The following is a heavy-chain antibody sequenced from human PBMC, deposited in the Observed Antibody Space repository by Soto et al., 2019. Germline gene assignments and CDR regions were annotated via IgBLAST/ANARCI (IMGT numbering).Heavy chain of an antibody. D-gene: IGHD3-22*01. CDR3: SRDRSSYYDSRGYWVNTLNY. CDR1: GFTFSSYG. CDR2: IWYDGSNK. V-gene: IGHV3-33*01. J-gene: IGHJ4*02. Sequence: QVQLVESGGGVVQPGRSLRLSCAASGFTFSSYGMHWVRQAPGKGLEWVAVIWYDGSNKYYADSVKGRFTISRDNSKNTLYLKMNRLRAEDTAVYYCSRDRSSYYDSRGYWVNTLNYWGQGTLVTVSS.